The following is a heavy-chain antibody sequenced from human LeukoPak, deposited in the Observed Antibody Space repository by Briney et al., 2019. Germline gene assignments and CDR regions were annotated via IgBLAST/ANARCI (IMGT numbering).Heavy chain of an antibody. CDR1: GFTFSSYG. CDR3: AKGSVVVAALDY. Sequence: GGSLRLSCAASGFTFSSYGMHWVRQAPGKGLEWVAVISYDGSNKYYADSVKGRFTISRNNSKNTLYLQMNSLRAEDTAVYYCAKGSVVVAALDYWGQGTLVTVSS. D-gene: IGHD2-15*01. J-gene: IGHJ4*02. CDR2: ISYDGSNK. V-gene: IGHV3-30*18.